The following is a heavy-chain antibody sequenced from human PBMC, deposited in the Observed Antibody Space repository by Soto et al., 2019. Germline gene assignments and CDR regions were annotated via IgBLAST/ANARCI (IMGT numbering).Heavy chain of an antibody. CDR1: GGSISSYY. CDR2: IYYSGSTNY. D-gene: IGHD3-22*01. V-gene: IGHV4-59*01. J-gene: IGHJ5*02. Sequence: QVQLQESGPGLVKPSETLSLTCIVSGGSISSYYWSWIRQPPGKGLEWIGNIYYSGSTNYNYNPSLKSRVTISVDTSKNQFSLKLSSVTAADTAVYYCASEIGAAGCFDPWGQGTLVTVSS. CDR3: ASEIGAAGCFDP.